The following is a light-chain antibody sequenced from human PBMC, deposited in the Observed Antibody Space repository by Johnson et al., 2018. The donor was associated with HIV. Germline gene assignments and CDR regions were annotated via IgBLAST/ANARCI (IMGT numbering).Light chain of an antibody. Sequence: QSVLTQPPSVSAAPGREVTISCSGSSSNIGSNYVSWYQQLPGTAPKLLIYENNKRPSGIPDLFSGSKSGTSATLGITGLQTGDEADYYCGTWDSSLSAGVFGTGTTVIVL. V-gene: IGLV1-51*02. J-gene: IGLJ1*01. CDR1: SSNIGSNY. CDR3: GTWDSSLSAGV. CDR2: ENN.